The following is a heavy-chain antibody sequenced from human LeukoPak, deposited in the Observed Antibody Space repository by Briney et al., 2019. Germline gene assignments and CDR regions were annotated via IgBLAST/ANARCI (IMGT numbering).Heavy chain of an antibody. CDR1: GFTFTNAW. V-gene: IGHV3-15*01. J-gene: IGHJ4*02. CDR2: IKSKTDGGTT. CDR3: TTDLSRYPQDY. Sequence: GGSLRLSCVDSGFTFTNAWMSWVRQAPGKGLEWVGRIKSKTDGGTTDYAAPVKGRFTISRDDSKNTLYLQMNSLKTEDTAVYYCTTDLSRYPQDYWGQGTLVTVSS. D-gene: IGHD6-13*01.